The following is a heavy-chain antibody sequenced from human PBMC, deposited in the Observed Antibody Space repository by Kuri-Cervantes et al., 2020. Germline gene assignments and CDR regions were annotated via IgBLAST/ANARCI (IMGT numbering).Heavy chain of an antibody. CDR2: INPNSGGT. Sequence: ASVKVSCKASGYTFSIYAITWVRQAPGQGLEWMGWINPNSGGTNYAQKFQGRVTMTRDTSISTAYMELSRLRSDDTAVYYCARDNLDLEGRPFDPWGQGTLVTVSS. CDR3: ARDNLDLEGRPFDP. CDR1: GYTFSIYA. J-gene: IGHJ5*02. D-gene: IGHD1-20*01. V-gene: IGHV1-2*02.